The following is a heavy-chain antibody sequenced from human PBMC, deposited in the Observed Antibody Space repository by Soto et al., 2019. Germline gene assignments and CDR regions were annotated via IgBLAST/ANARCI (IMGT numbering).Heavy chain of an antibody. V-gene: IGHV1-18*04. CDR3: ARVGDIVVVGPWFDP. Sequence: ASVTVSCKASGYMFTNYGISWVRQAPGQGLEWMGWISTDNGNTNYVQKLQGRVTMTTDTSTSTAYMELRSLTSDDTAVYYCARVGDIVVVGPWFDPWGQGTLVTVSS. CDR2: ISTDNGNT. D-gene: IGHD2-2*01. J-gene: IGHJ5*02. CDR1: GYMFTNYG.